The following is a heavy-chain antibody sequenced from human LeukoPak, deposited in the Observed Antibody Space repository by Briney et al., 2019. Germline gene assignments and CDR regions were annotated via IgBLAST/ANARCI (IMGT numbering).Heavy chain of an antibody. CDR3: ANTYALGNYYKGGFDP. V-gene: IGHV1-2*02. CDR1: GYTFIDYY. Sequence: GASVKVSCKASGYTFIDYYMHWVRQAPGQGLEWMGWINPNSGGTNYAQNFQGRVTMTRDTSIRTVYMELSRLRSDDTAVYYCANTYALGNYYKGGFDPWGQGTPVTASS. CDR2: INPNSGGT. D-gene: IGHD3-10*01. J-gene: IGHJ5*02.